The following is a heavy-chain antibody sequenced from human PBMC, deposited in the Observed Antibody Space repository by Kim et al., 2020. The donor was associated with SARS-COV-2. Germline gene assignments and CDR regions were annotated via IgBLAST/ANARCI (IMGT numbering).Heavy chain of an antibody. J-gene: IGHJ6*02. CDR2: ISAYNGNT. D-gene: IGHD6-13*01. CDR1: GYTFTSYG. Sequence: ASVKVSCKASGYTFTSYGISWVRQAPGQGLEWMGWISAYNGNTNYAQKLQGRVTMTTDTSTSTAYMELRSLRSDDTAVYYCARDPYSAAAGTSYYYYGMDVWGQGTTVTVSS. V-gene: IGHV1-18*01. CDR3: ARDPYSAAAGTSYYYYGMDV.